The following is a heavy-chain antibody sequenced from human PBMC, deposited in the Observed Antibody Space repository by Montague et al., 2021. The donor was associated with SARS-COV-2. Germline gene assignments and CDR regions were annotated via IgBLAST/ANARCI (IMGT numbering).Heavy chain of an antibody. CDR1: GGSLSSYY. D-gene: IGHD2-15*01. CDR2: VYYNGNT. J-gene: IGHJ4*02. Sequence: SETLSLTCNVSGGSLSSYYWSWIRKPPGQGLEWIGYVYYNGNTNYNPSLKSRIILSVDTSKNHFSLQVSSVNAADTAVSYCARGSKWSHYFDYWGQGTLVTVSS. V-gene: IGHV4-59*01. CDR3: ARGSKWSHYFDY.